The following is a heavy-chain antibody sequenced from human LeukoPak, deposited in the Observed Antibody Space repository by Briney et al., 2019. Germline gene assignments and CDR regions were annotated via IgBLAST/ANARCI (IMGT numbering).Heavy chain of an antibody. D-gene: IGHD2-8*01. CDR3: AREPLRYCTNGVCYTL. CDR2: ISSSSSYI. J-gene: IGHJ4*02. CDR1: GFTVSSDY. Sequence: GGSLRLSCAASGFTVSSDYMSWVRQAPGKGLEWVSSISSSSSYIYYADSVKGRFTISRDNAKNSLYLQMNSLRAEDTAVYYCAREPLRYCTNGVCYTLWGQGTLVTVSS. V-gene: IGHV3-21*01.